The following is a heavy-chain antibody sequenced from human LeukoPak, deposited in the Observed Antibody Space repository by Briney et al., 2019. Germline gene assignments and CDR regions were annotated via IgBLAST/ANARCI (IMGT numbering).Heavy chain of an antibody. CDR2: IYYSGST. CDR1: GGSISSSSYY. Sequence: SETLSLTCTVSGGSISSSSYYWGWIRQPPGKGLEWIGSIYYSGSTYYNPSLKSRVTISVDTSKNQFSLKLSSVTAADTAVYYCARVGWGVSPTDARYCSSTSCYLNWFDPWGQGTLVTVSS. CDR3: ARVGWGVSPTDARYCSSTSCYLNWFDP. V-gene: IGHV4-39*07. J-gene: IGHJ5*02. D-gene: IGHD2-2*01.